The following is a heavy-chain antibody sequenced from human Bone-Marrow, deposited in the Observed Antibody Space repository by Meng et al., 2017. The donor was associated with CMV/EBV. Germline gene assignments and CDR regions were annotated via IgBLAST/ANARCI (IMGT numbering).Heavy chain of an antibody. D-gene: IGHD2-2*02. CDR1: GGSFSGYY. J-gene: IGHJ4*02. Sequence: SETLSLTCAVYGGSFSGYYWSWIRQPPGKGLEWIGYIYYSGSTNYNPSLKSRVTISVDTSKNQFSLKLNSVTAADTAVYYCARGCSSTSCYTAFDYWGRGTLVTVSS. CDR2: IYYSGST. V-gene: IGHV4-59*01. CDR3: ARGCSSTSCYTAFDY.